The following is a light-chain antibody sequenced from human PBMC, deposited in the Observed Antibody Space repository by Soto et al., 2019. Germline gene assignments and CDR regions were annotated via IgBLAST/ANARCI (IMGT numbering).Light chain of an antibody. CDR1: QSVSTNQ. J-gene: IGKJ1*01. Sequence: SCRASQSVSTNQLAWYQYKRGQAPRLVFHSATTRANAFPSRFSASGSGTDFALALSCLHPGDFALYYCQVYCLLAWRYGQGTKVDIK. CDR3: QVYCLLAWR. V-gene: IGKV3D-7*01. CDR2: SAT.